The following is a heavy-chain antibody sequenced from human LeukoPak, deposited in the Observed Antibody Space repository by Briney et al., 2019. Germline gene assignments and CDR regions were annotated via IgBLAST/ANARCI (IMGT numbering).Heavy chain of an antibody. V-gene: IGHV4-31*03. J-gene: IGHJ4*02. Sequence: PSETLSRTCTVSGDSISSGDYYWTWIRQHPGKGLEWIGYIHYSGSTYYNPSLKSRVTISVDTSKNQFSLKVSSVTAADTAVYYCARAKYSSGWYLDYWGQGTLVTVSS. CDR2: IHYSGST. CDR1: GDSISSGDYY. CDR3: ARAKYSSGWYLDY. D-gene: IGHD6-19*01.